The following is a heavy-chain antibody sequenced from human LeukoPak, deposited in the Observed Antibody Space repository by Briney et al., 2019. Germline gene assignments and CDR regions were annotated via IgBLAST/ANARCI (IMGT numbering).Heavy chain of an antibody. V-gene: IGHV3-23*01. D-gene: IGHD6-19*01. CDR1: GFTFSGHS. Sequence: GGSLRLSCAASGFTFSGHSMTWVRQTPGKGLEWVSVIFGNGVKTYYADSLKGRFTISRDNSKSTLYLQMNSLRADDTAVYYCAKGLTSSGWSPGPELVHWGQGTLVTVFS. CDR2: IFGNGVKT. CDR3: AKGLTSSGWSPGPELVH. J-gene: IGHJ5*02.